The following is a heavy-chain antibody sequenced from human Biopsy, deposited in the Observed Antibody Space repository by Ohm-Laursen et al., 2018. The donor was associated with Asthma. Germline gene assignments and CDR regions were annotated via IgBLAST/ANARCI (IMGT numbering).Heavy chain of an antibody. CDR1: GFMFRSFG. J-gene: IGHJ4*02. V-gene: IGHV3-30*03. Sequence: SLRLSCAASGFMFRSFGMHWVRQAPGKGLEWVAVISYDGNHKFYEDSVKGRFTISRDNSKNTLYLQTNSLRTEDTAVYYCARRRGYSGHDNDYWGQGTLVIVSS. CDR3: ARRRGYSGHDNDY. CDR2: ISYDGNHK. D-gene: IGHD5-12*01.